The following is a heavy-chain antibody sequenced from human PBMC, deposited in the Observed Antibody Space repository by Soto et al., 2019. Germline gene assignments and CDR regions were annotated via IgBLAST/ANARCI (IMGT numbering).Heavy chain of an antibody. D-gene: IGHD2-8*01. CDR1: GYTFTRYG. V-gene: IGHV1-18*01. CDR3: AMVDVYVTPSPQDV. J-gene: IGHJ6*02. CDR2: INTYNGNT. Sequence: QVQLVQSGAEVKNPGASVKVSCKASGYTFTRYGIGWARQAPGQGLEWMGWINTYNGNTNYAQNVQGRVTLTTDTSPRTAYMELRSLRPNHTAIYYCAMVDVYVTPSPQDVWGQGTTVIVSS.